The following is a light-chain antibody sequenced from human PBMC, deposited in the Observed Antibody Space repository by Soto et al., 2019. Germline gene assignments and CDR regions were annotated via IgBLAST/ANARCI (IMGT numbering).Light chain of an antibody. CDR2: DVS. Sequence: EIVLTQSPGTLSLSPGERATLSCRSSHSVSSNYSAWYQQKPGQAPRLLIYDVSSRATGIPDRFSGSGCGTDFPLTISRLEPVDVAVYYCQQYGISPTFGQGTKVEIK. J-gene: IGKJ1*01. CDR3: QQYGISPT. V-gene: IGKV3-20*01. CDR1: HSVSSNY.